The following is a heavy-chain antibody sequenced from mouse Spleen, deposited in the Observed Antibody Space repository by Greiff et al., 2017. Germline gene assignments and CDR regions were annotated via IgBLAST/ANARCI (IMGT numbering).Heavy chain of an antibody. Sequence: VQLQQSGPELVKPGASVKISCKASGYSFTGYYMNWVKQSPEKSLEWIGEINPSTGGTTYNQKFKAKATLTVDKSSSTAYMQLKSLTSEDSAVYYCASYYSAMDYWGQGTSVTVSS. D-gene: IGHD1-1*01. CDR3: ASYYSAMDY. J-gene: IGHJ4*01. CDR2: INPSTGGT. V-gene: IGHV1-42*01. CDR1: GYSFTGYY.